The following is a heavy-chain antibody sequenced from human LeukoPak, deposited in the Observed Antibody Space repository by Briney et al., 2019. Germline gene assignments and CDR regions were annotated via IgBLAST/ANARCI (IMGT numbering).Heavy chain of an antibody. CDR2: IYSGGYT. Sequence: GGSLRLSCAASGFTVSINYINCVREAPGRRREWVSVIYSGGYTYYADSVKGRFTISRDNSKNTLYLQMNSLRAEDTAVYYCARVVPGIAAAGRQADYWGQGTLVTVSS. CDR3: ARVVPGIAAAGRQADY. CDR1: GFTVSINY. D-gene: IGHD6-13*01. J-gene: IGHJ4*02. V-gene: IGHV3-66*01.